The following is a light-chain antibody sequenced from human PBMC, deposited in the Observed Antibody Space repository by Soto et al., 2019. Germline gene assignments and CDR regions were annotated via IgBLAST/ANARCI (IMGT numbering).Light chain of an antibody. CDR1: QSVRSSY. J-gene: IGKJ1*01. CDR3: QQYGTSPRT. Sequence: EIVLTQSPGTLSLSPGERATLSCRASQSVRSSYLAWYQQKLGQAPRLLIYGVSNRATGIPDRFSGSGSGTDFTLTISRLESEEFAVYYCQQYGTSPRTFDQGTKVEIK. V-gene: IGKV3-20*01. CDR2: GVS.